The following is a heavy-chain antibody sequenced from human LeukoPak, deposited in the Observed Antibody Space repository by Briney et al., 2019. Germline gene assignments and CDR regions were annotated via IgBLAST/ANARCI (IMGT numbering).Heavy chain of an antibody. CDR3: ARTARGYSYGINV. D-gene: IGHD5-18*01. Sequence: SETLSLTCAVYGGSFSSYYWSWIRQPPGKGLEWIGEINHSGSTNYNPSLKSRVTISVDTSKNQFSLKLSSVTAADTAVYYCARTARGYSYGINVWGQGTLVTVSS. CDR1: GGSFSSYY. J-gene: IGHJ4*02. V-gene: IGHV4-34*01. CDR2: INHSGST.